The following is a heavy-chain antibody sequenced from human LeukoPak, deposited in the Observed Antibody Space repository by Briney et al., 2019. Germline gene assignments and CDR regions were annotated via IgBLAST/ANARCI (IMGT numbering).Heavy chain of an antibody. CDR3: AKSGRVFDTSGYYWFPN. Sequence: PGGSLRLSCAASGFTFSSSAMSWVRQAPGKGLEWVSAISNNGGYTYYADSVQGRFTISGDYSKNTLNLQMNSLRAEDTAVYYCAKSGRVFDTSGYYWFPNWGQGILVTVSS. V-gene: IGHV3-23*01. D-gene: IGHD3-22*01. CDR1: GFTFSSSA. J-gene: IGHJ4*02. CDR2: ISNNGGYT.